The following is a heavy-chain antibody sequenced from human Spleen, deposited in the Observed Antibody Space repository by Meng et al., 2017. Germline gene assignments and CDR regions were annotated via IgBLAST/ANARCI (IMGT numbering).Heavy chain of an antibody. CDR3: ARDEDISAAGKLFGDY. CDR1: GYNFPDYY. V-gene: IGHV1-2*06. CDR2: IDPKNGDT. Sequence: SVKVSCKPSGYNFPDYYIHWVRQAPGQGLEWMGRIDPKNGDTHYAQKFQGRVTMTGDTSISTAYMDLSGLRSDDTAVYYCARDEDISAAGKLFGDYWGQGTLVTVSS. D-gene: IGHD6-13*01. J-gene: IGHJ4*02.